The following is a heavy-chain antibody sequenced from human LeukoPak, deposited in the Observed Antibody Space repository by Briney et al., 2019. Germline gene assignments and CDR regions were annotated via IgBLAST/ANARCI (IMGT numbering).Heavy chain of an antibody. J-gene: IGHJ4*02. D-gene: IGHD6-6*01. Sequence: GRSLRLSCAASGFTFSSYGMHWVRQAPGKGLEWVAVIWYDGSNKYYADSVKGRFTISRDNSKNTLYLQMNSLRAEDTAVYYCAVDIAARPVYWGQGTLVTVSS. CDR1: GFTFSSYG. V-gene: IGHV3-33*01. CDR2: IWYDGSNK. CDR3: AVDIAARPVY.